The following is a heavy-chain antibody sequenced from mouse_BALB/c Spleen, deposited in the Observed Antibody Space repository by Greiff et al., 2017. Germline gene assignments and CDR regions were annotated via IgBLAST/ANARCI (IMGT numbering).Heavy chain of an antibody. Sequence: PLKQSGPCLVQPSQSLSITRTGSGFSLTSYGVHWVRPSPGKGLEWLGVIWSGGSTDYNAAFISRLSISKDNSKSQVFFKMNSLQANDTAIYYCARNWGTYYRHEGFAYWGQGTLVTVSA. V-gene: IGHV2-2*02. CDR3: ARNWGTYYRHEGFAY. J-gene: IGHJ3*01. CDR2: IWSGGST. CDR1: GFSLTSYG. D-gene: IGHD2-14*01.